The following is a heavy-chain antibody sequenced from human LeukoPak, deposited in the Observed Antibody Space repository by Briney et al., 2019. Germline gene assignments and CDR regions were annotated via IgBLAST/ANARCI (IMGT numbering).Heavy chain of an antibody. CDR2: INTDGSST. CDR3: ARGRIAAAALPDY. J-gene: IGHJ4*02. CDR1: GFTFSSYW. D-gene: IGHD6-13*01. V-gene: IGHV3-74*01. Sequence: GGSLRLSCAASGFTFSSYWMHWVRQAPGKGLVWVSRINTDGSSTSYADSVKGRFTISRDNAKNTLYLQMNSLRAEDTAVYYCARGRIAAAALPDYWGQGTLVTVSS.